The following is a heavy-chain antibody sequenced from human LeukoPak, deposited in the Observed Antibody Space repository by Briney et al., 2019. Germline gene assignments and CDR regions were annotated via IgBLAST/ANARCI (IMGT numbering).Heavy chain of an antibody. Sequence: GGSLRLSCAASRYFFFGSWVACSCPAPGKRLEWVAIIKKDGSEKYYVDSMKGRFTISRDNAKNSLFLQMNSLRAEDTAIYYCTTDTWYSAGHWGQGTLVTVSS. J-gene: IGHJ4*02. D-gene: IGHD2-15*01. CDR2: IKKDGSEK. CDR1: RYFFFGSW. CDR3: TTDTWYSAGH. V-gene: IGHV3-7*03.